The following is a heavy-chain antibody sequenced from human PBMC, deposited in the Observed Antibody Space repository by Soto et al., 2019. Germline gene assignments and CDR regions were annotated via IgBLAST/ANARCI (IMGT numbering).Heavy chain of an antibody. CDR2: ISSSSSTI. Sequence: PGGSLRLSCAASGFTFSNAWMNWVRQAPGKGLEWVPYISSSSSTIYYADSVKGRFTISRDNAKNSLYLQMNSLRAEDTAVYYCARARFEGEYYMDVWGKGTTVTVSS. D-gene: IGHD3-10*01. CDR1: GFTFSNAW. J-gene: IGHJ6*03. V-gene: IGHV3-48*01. CDR3: ARARFEGEYYMDV.